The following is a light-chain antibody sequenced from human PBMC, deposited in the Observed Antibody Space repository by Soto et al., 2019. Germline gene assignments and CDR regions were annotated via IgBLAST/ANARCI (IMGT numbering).Light chain of an antibody. CDR1: QTVGRNY. V-gene: IGKV3-20*01. CDR2: HAS. J-gene: IGKJ4*01. Sequence: DIVLTQSPGTLSLSPGERATLSCRASQTVGRNYLAWYQQKPGQAPRLLIYHASNRATGIPDRFSGSGSGTDFTLTISRLEPEDFAVYYCQQYAASPLTFGGGAKVEI. CDR3: QQYAASPLT.